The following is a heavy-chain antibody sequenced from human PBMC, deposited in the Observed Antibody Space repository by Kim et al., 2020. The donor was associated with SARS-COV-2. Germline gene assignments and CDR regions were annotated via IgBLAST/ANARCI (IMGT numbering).Heavy chain of an antibody. CDR3: ASPTYSESYHRYY. CDR1: GFTFSRYS. Sequence: GGSLRLSCAASGFTFSRYSMHWVRQAPGKGLEWVSSISSGSTYIYYTDSVRGRFTISRDNAKNSLYRQMNSLRAEDTAVYYCASPTYSESYHRYYWGQGT. CDR2: ISSGSTYI. D-gene: IGHD1-26*01. J-gene: IGHJ4*02. V-gene: IGHV3-21*01.